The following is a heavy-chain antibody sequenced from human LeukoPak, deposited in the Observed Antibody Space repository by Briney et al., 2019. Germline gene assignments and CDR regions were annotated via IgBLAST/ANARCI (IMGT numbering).Heavy chain of an antibody. J-gene: IGHJ4*02. V-gene: IGHV4-59*10. CDR3: ARASKFGDLYY. Sequence: PSETLSLTCAVYGGSFSGYYWSWIRQPAGKGLEWIGRIYVSGIINYNPSLKSRVTMSADTPENQLYLRLTSVTAADTAVYYCARASKFGDLYYWGQGTQVTVPS. CDR1: GGSFSGYY. CDR2: IYVSGII. D-gene: IGHD3-10*01.